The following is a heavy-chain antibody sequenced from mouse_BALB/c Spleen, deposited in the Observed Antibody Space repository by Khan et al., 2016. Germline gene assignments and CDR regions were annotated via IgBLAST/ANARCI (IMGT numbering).Heavy chain of an antibody. V-gene: IGHV1-15*01. CDR2: IHPGNGGS. CDR3: TKGLRRGYYFDY. D-gene: IGHD2-4*01. CDR1: GYTFTDYE. J-gene: IGHJ2*01. Sequence: QVQLQQSGAELVRPGASVKLSCKALGYTFTDYEMHWVKQTPVRGLEWIGAIHPGNGGSAYNQNFKGKATLTADISSSTAYMELSSLTSEDSAVYFCTKGLRRGYYFDYWGQGTTLTVSS.